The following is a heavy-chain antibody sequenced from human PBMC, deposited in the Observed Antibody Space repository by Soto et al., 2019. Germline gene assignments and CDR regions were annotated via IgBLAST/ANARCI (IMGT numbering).Heavy chain of an antibody. Sequence: QVHLVQSGPDLKRPGASMKVSCKASGYTFTSYGISWVRQAPGQGLEWMAWISPLKGRTQYSQKAQGRVTLSTDTSSNTAYMEMTTLRVDDTAVYYCAMDYGDRPEYFKHWGQGTLLTVS. CDR3: AMDYGDRPEYFKH. D-gene: IGHD4-17*01. CDR1: GYTFTSYG. V-gene: IGHV1-18*04. CDR2: ISPLKGRT. J-gene: IGHJ1*01.